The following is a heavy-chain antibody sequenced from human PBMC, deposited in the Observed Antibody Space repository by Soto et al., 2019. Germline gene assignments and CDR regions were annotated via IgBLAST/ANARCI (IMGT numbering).Heavy chain of an antibody. J-gene: IGHJ4*02. V-gene: IGHV4-39*01. Sequence: SETLSLTCTVSGGSISSSSYYWGWIRQPPGKGLEWIGSIYYSGSTYYNPSLKSRVTISVDTSKNQFSLKLSSVTAADTAVYYCARHRLGYDSSGYYLPDYWGQGTLVTVSS. D-gene: IGHD3-22*01. CDR3: ARHRLGYDSSGYYLPDY. CDR2: IYYSGST. CDR1: GGSISSSSYY.